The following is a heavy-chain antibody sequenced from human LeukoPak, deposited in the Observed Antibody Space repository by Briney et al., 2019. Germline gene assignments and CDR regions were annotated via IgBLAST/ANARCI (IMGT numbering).Heavy chain of an antibody. D-gene: IGHD6-13*01. V-gene: IGHV4-59*08. CDR2: IYYSGST. J-gene: IGHJ3*02. CDR3: ASSSLEGAFDI. Sequence: PSETLSLTCTVSGGSTSSYYWSWIRQPPGKGLEWIGYIYYSGSTNYNPSLKSRVTISVDTSKNQFSLKLSSVTAADTAVYYCASSSLEGAFDIWGQGTMVTVSS. CDR1: GGSTSSYY.